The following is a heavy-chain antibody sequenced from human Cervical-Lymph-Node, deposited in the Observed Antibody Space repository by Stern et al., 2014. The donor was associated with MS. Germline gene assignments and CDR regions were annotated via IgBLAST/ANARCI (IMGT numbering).Heavy chain of an antibody. CDR3: ARGVLGSENAFDI. Sequence: QVQLVQSGPEVKKPPPSVTLSCKASGYTFTSYAISWVRQAPGQGLEWMGWISAYNGNTNYAQKLQGRVAMTTDTSASTAYMELRSLGSDDTAVYYCARGVLGSENAFDIWGQGTMVTVSS. D-gene: IGHD2-15*01. CDR2: ISAYNGNT. J-gene: IGHJ3*02. V-gene: IGHV1-18*01. CDR1: GYTFTSYA.